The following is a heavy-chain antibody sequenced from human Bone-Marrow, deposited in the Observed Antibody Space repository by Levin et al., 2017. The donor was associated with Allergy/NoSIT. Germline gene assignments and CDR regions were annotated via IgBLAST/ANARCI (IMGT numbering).Heavy chain of an antibody. Sequence: GGSLRLSCAASGFTFADAWMTWVRQAPGKGPEWVGRIKSNADGGTTDYASPAKGRFTISRDDSQNRLYLEMNSLKSEDTAVYYCAKAGVIRNTVFAVVIKLDSWGPGTLVTVSS. CDR1: GFTFADAW. V-gene: IGHV3-15*01. CDR3: AKAGVIRNTVFAVVIKLDS. CDR2: IKSNADGGTT. J-gene: IGHJ4*02. D-gene: IGHD3-3*01.